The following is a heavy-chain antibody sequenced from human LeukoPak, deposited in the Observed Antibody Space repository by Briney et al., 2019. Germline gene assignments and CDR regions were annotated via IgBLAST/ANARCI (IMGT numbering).Heavy chain of an antibody. CDR2: ITPIFGTA. CDR1: GGTFSSYA. V-gene: IGHV1-69*13. D-gene: IGHD4-17*01. Sequence: SVKVSCKASGGTFSSYAISWVRQAPGQGLEWMGGITPIFGTANYAQKFQGRVTITADESTSTAYMELSSLRSEDTAVYYCALRPISPSTVTDYFDYWGQGTLVTVSS. CDR3: ALRPISPSTVTDYFDY. J-gene: IGHJ4*02.